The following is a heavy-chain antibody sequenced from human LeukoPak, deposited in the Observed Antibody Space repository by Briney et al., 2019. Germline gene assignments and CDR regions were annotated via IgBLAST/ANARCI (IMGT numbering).Heavy chain of an antibody. V-gene: IGHV3-30*04. J-gene: IGHJ4*02. D-gene: IGHD1-26*01. CDR1: GFTFSSYA. CDR3: ARDLGGGSYLSDPGGY. CDR2: ISYDGSNK. Sequence: PGRSLRLSYAASGFTFSSYAMHWVRQAPGKGLEWVAVISYDGSNKYYADSVKGRFTISRDNSKNTLYLQMNSLRAEDTAVYYCARDLGGGSYLSDPGGYWGQGTLVTVSS.